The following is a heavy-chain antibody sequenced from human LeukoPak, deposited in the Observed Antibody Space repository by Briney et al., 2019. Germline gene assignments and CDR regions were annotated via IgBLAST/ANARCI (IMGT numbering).Heavy chain of an antibody. D-gene: IGHD3-3*01. CDR2: IYYSGST. J-gene: IGHJ4*02. V-gene: IGHV4-39*01. CDR1: GGSISGSSYY. Sequence: SETLSLTCTVSGGSISGSSYYWGWIRQPPGKGLEWIGSIYYSGSTYYNPPLKSRVTISVDTSKNQFSLKLSSVTAADTAVYYCASSYYDFWSGWNFDYWGQGTLVTVSS. CDR3: ASSYYDFWSGWNFDY.